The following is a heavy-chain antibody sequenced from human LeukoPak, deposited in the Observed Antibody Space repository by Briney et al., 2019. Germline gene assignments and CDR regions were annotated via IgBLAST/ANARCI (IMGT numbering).Heavy chain of an antibody. J-gene: IGHJ4*02. D-gene: IGHD2-15*01. Sequence: GGSLRLSCAASGFTFSSYGMHWVRQAPGKGLEWVAFIRYDGSNKYYADSVKGRFTISRDNSKNTLYLQMNSLRAEDTAVYYCAEECSGGSCYRNFDYWGQGTLVTVSS. CDR1: GFTFSSYG. CDR2: IRYDGSNK. V-gene: IGHV3-30*02. CDR3: AEECSGGSCYRNFDY.